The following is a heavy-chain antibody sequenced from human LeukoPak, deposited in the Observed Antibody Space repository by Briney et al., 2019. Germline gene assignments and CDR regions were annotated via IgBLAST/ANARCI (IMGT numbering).Heavy chain of an antibody. D-gene: IGHD3-22*01. CDR2: ISSSGST. J-gene: IGHJ4*02. CDR3: AKDRSDSPYYFDY. CDR1: GFTFRNYA. Sequence: GGSLRLSCAASGFTFRNYAVNWVRQAPGKGLEWVSAISSSGSTYYVDSVKGRFTISRDNSKNTLYLQMNSLRADDTAVYFCAKDRSDSPYYFDYWGQGTLVTVSS. V-gene: IGHV3-23*01.